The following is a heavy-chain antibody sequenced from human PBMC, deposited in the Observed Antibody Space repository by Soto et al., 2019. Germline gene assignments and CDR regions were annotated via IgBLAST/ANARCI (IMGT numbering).Heavy chain of an antibody. CDR3: ARVGRAGYILDY. CDR1: GGSISSGGYY. CDR2: IYYSGST. D-gene: IGHD5-12*01. J-gene: IGHJ4*02. Sequence: PSETLSLTCAVSGGSISSGGYYWSWIRQSPGKGLEWIGYIYYSGSTNYNPSLKSRVTILVDTSKSQFSLKLSSVTAADTAVYYCARVGRAGYILDYWGQGTLVTVSS. V-gene: IGHV4-61*08.